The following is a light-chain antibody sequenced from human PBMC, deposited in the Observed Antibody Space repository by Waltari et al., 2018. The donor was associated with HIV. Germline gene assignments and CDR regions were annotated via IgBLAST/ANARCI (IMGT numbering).Light chain of an antibody. CDR3: QSFDSSLTTSGVI. V-gene: IGLV1-40*01. J-gene: IGLJ2*01. Sequence: QYVLTRPPSVSGGPGQRVTISNTGSSSTSGAGYDCSMHQQLPGTAPKLLIYANINRPSGVPDRFSGSKSGSSASLAITGLQAEDEAHYYCQSFDSSLTTSGVIFGGGTKLTVL. CDR1: SSTSGAGYD. CDR2: ANI.